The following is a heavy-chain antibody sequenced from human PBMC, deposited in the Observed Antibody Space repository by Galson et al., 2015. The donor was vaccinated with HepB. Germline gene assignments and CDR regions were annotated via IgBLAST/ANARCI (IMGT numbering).Heavy chain of an antibody. J-gene: IGHJ4*02. V-gene: IGHV3-66*01. CDR2: IYSGGST. CDR1: GFTVSSNY. CDR3: ARSTTRVGGFDY. Sequence: SLRLSCAASGFTVSSNYMSWVRQAPEKGLEWVSVIYSGGSTYYADSVKGRFTISRDNSKNTLYLQMNSLRAEDTAVYYCARSTTRVGGFDYWGQGTLVTVSS. D-gene: IGHD4-23*01.